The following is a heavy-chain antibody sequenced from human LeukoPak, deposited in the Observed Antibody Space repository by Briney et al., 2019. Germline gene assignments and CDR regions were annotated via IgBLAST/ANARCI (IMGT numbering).Heavy chain of an antibody. CDR2: ISGSGGST. Sequence: GASLRLSCAASGFTFSSYAMSWVRQAPGKGLEWVSAISGSGGSTYYADSAKGRLTISRDNSKNTLYLQMNSLGAEDTAVYYCADYGSGSYYTAFDYWGQGTLVTVSS. CDR3: ADYGSGSYYTAFDY. CDR1: GFTFSSYA. V-gene: IGHV3-23*01. J-gene: IGHJ4*02. D-gene: IGHD3-10*01.